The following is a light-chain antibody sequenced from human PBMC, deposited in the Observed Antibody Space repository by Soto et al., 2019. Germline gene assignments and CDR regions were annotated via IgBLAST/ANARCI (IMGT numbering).Light chain of an antibody. CDR2: EVY. V-gene: IGLV2-8*01. CDR3: SSYAASDSFVV. Sequence: QSALTQPPSAYGSPGQSVTISCTGTSSDVGGYNYVSWYQHHPDKAPKLIIYEVYKRPSGVPDRFSGSKSGNTASLTVSGLQAEDEAEYYCSSYAASDSFVVLGGGTKLTVL. J-gene: IGLJ2*01. CDR1: SSDVGGYNY.